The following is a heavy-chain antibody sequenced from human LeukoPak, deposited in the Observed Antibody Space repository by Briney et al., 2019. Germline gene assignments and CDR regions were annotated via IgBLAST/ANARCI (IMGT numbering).Heavy chain of an antibody. V-gene: IGHV4-59*01. CDR3: AAHHQLVNTFDV. D-gene: IGHD6-6*01. J-gene: IGHJ3*01. CDR1: GGSINNYY. Sequence: KPSETLSLTCTVSGGSINNYYWSWIRQSPGKGLEWIGFIYYTGSTNYNPSLKSRVTMSLDTSKNQFSLRMSSMTTADAALYYCAAHHQLVNTFDVWGQGTMVTVSS. CDR2: IYYTGST.